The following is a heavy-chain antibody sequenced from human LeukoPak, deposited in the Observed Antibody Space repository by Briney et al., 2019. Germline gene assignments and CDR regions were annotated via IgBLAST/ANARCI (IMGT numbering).Heavy chain of an antibody. CDR1: GFTFSSYA. Sequence: PPGGSLRLSCAASGFTFSSYAMSWVRQAPGKGLEWVSAISGSGGSTYYADSVKGRFTISRDNSKNTLYLQTNSLRAEDTAVYYCAKATVTTSLRYFDYWGQGTLVTVSS. D-gene: IGHD4-17*01. J-gene: IGHJ4*02. CDR3: AKATVTTSLRYFDY. V-gene: IGHV3-23*01. CDR2: ISGSGGST.